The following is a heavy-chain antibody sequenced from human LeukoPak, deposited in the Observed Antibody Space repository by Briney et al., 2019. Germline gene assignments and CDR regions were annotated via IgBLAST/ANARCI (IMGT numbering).Heavy chain of an antibody. J-gene: IGHJ4*02. D-gene: IGHD6-6*01. CDR2: IYSGGST. Sequence: GGSLRLSCAASGFTVSSNYMSWVRQAPGKGLEWVSVIYSGGSTYYADSVKGRFTISRHNSKNTLYLQMNNLRAEDTAVYYCAREYSSSSGELGYFDYWGQGTLVTVSS. CDR3: AREYSSSSGELGYFDY. CDR1: GFTVSSNY. V-gene: IGHV3-53*04.